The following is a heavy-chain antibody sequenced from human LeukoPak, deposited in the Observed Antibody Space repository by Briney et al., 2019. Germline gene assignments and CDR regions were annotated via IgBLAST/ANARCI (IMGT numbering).Heavy chain of an antibody. CDR2: INSDGSWT. J-gene: IGHJ4*02. V-gene: IGHV3-74*01. CDR1: GNYW. CDR3: ARDLDSYYFDY. Sequence: PGGSLRLSCAASGNYWMHWVRQVPGKGLVWVSHINSDGSWTSYADSVKGRFTISRDNSKNTLYLQMNSLRAEDTAVYYCARDLDSYYFDYWGQGTLVTVSS. D-gene: IGHD3/OR15-3a*01.